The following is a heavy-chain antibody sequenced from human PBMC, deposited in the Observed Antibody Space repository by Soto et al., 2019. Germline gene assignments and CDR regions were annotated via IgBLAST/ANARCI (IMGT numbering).Heavy chain of an antibody. Sequence: SETLSLTCAVYGGSFSGYYWSWIRQPPGKGLEWIGEINHSGSTNYNPSLKSRVTISVDTSKNQFSLKLSSVTAADTAVYYCGTGPYGSGTPVYWGQGTLVTVS. V-gene: IGHV4-34*01. CDR1: GGSFSGYY. CDR2: INHSGST. CDR3: GTGPYGSGTPVY. D-gene: IGHD3-10*01. J-gene: IGHJ4*02.